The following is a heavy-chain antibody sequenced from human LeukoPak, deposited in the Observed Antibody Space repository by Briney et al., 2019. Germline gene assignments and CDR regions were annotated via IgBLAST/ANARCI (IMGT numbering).Heavy chain of an antibody. Sequence: PSETLSLTCTVSGGSTSSYYWSWIRQPPGKGLEWIGYIYYSGSTNYNPSLKSRVTISVDTSKNQFSLKLSSVTAADTAVYYCARGRRYSGLQDYWGQGTLVTVSS. D-gene: IGHD1-26*01. CDR1: GGSTSSYY. J-gene: IGHJ4*02. CDR2: IYYSGST. CDR3: ARGRRYSGLQDY. V-gene: IGHV4-59*01.